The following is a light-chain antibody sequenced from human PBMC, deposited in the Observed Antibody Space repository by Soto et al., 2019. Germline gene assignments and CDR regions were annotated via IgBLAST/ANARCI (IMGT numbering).Light chain of an antibody. CDR2: LNSDGSH. J-gene: IGLJ1*01. Sequence: QPVLTQSPSASASLGASVKLTCTLSSGHSSYAIAWHQQQPEKGPRYLMKLNSDGSHSKGDGNPDRFSGSSSRAERYLTISSLQSEDEADYYCQTWGTGIHYVFGTGTKLTVL. V-gene: IGLV4-69*01. CDR3: QTWGTGIHYV. CDR1: SGHSSYA.